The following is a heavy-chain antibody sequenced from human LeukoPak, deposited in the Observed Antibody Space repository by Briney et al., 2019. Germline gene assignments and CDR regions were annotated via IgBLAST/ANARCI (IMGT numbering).Heavy chain of an antibody. CDR3: ARQQQLLDY. V-gene: IGHV1-2*02. J-gene: IGHJ4*02. CDR2: FNPDSGGT. CDR1: GYTFTGYY. Sequence: ASVTVSCKASGYTFTGYYMHWVRQAPGQGLEWMGWFNPDSGGTHYAQKFQGRVSMTRDTSNSTAYMELNRLRSDDTAVYYCARQQQLLDYWGQGTLVTVSS. D-gene: IGHD6-13*01.